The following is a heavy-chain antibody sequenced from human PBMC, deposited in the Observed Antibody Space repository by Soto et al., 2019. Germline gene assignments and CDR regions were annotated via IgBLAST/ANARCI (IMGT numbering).Heavy chain of an antibody. V-gene: IGHV3-33*01. J-gene: IGHJ4*02. CDR2: IWFNGENE. CDR1: GFTFRSHG. Sequence: GGSLRLSCAASGFTFRSHGMHWVRQAPGKGLEWVAVIWFNGENEYYADSVKGRFTISRDNSTKTLYLQMNGLRAEETAVYYCAGDRGPDGIVYYFYYWGQGTLGTVSS. D-gene: IGHD3-22*01. CDR3: AGDRGPDGIVYYFYY.